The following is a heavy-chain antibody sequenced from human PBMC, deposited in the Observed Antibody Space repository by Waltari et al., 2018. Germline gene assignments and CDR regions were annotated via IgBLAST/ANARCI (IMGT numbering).Heavy chain of an antibody. V-gene: IGHV4-39*07. CDR2: IYYSGST. Sequence: QLQLQESGPGLVKPSETLSLTCTVSGGSISSSSYYWGWIRQPPGKGLEWIGSIYYSGSTYYNPSLKSRVTISVDTSKNQFSLKLSSVTAADTAVYYCARVGTTDRRIDYWGQGTLVTVSS. CDR3: ARVGTTDRRIDY. CDR1: GGSISSSSYY. D-gene: IGHD4-4*01. J-gene: IGHJ4*02.